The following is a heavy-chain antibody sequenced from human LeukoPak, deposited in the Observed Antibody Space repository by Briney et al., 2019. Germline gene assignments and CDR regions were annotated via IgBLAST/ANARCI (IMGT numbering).Heavy chain of an antibody. D-gene: IGHD6-19*01. CDR3: ARIGENYSGWDSEYFQH. V-gene: IGHV4-39*01. CDR2: IYYSGST. CDR1: GGSISSSSYY. Sequence: SETLSLTCTVSGGSISSSSYYWGWIRQPPGKGLEWIGSIYYSGSTYYNPSLKSRVTISVDTSKNQFSLKLRSVTAADTAVYYCARIGENYSGWDSEYFQHWGQGTLVTVSS. J-gene: IGHJ1*01.